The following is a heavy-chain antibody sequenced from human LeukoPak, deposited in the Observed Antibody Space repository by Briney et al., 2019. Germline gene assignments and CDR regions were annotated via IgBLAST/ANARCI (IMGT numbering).Heavy chain of an antibody. CDR1: GYSISSGYY. CDR2: IYHSGST. V-gene: IGHV4-38-2*01. CDR3: ARANYVYYFDY. Sequence: PSETLSLTCAVSGYSISSGYYWGWIRQPPGKGLEWIGGIYHSGSTYYNPSLKSRVTISVDTSKNQFSLKLSSVTAADTAVYYCARANYVYYFDYWGQGTLVTVSS. D-gene: IGHD1-7*01. J-gene: IGHJ4*02.